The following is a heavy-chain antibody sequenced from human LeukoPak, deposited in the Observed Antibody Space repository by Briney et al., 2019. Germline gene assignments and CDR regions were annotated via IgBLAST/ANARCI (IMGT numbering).Heavy chain of an antibody. CDR2: IIPILGAA. Sequence: AVTVSCKASGGTFSSYAISWVGQAPGQGVEWMGGIIPILGAANFAQKLQGRVTITGEKETRTAYMEVSSLRSEDPAVSYCARALVQLEQIHWFDPWGQGTLVTVSS. J-gene: IGHJ5*02. V-gene: IGHV1-69*06. CDR3: ARALVQLEQIHWFDP. D-gene: IGHD1-1*01. CDR1: GGTFSSYA.